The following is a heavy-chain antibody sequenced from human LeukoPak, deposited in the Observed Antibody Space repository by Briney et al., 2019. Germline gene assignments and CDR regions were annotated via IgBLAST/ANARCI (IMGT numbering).Heavy chain of an antibody. CDR1: GGSFSGYY. V-gene: IGHV4-34*01. J-gene: IGHJ4*02. CDR3: ARRWGYGSSTSCYSSFDY. Sequence: KPSETLSLTCAVYGGSFSGYYWSWIRQPPGKGLEWIGEINHSGSTNYNPSLKSRVTISVDTSKNQFSLKLSSVTAADTAVYYCARRWGYGSSTSCYSSFDYWGQGTLVTVSS. D-gene: IGHD2-2*01. CDR2: INHSGST.